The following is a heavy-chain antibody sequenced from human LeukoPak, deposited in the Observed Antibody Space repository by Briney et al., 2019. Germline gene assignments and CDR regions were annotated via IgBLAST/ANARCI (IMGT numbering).Heavy chain of an antibody. CDR3: ARSPAAIAENDY. CDR1: GYTFTSYS. J-gene: IGHJ4*02. V-gene: IGHV1-18*01. D-gene: IGHD2-2*01. CDR2: ISAYNGNT. Sequence: ASVKVSCKASGYTFTSYSISWVRQAPGQGLELMGWISAYNGNTNYAQKLQGRVTMTTDTSTSTAYMELRSLRSDDTAVYYCARSPAAIAENDYWGQGTLVTVSS.